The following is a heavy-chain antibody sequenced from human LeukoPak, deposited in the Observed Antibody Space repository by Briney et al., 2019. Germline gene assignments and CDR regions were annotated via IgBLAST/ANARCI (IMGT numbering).Heavy chain of an antibody. CDR3: AKDIGKGEDYFDY. V-gene: IGHV3-9*01. Sequence: SLRLSCAASGFTFSGYAMHWVRQAPGKGLEWVSGISWNSGSIGYADSVKGRFTISRDNAKNSLYLQMNSLRAEDTALYYCAKDIGKGEDYFDYWGQGTLVTVSS. CDR2: ISWNSGSI. D-gene: IGHD3-16*01. CDR1: GFTFSGYA. J-gene: IGHJ4*02.